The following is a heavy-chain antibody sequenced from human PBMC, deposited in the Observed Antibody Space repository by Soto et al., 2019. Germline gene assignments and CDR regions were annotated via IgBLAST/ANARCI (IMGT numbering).Heavy chain of an antibody. V-gene: IGHV2-26*01. CDR3: ARIRRFGTRRFLDY. J-gene: IGHJ4*02. Sequence: VSGPTLVNPTETLTLTCTVSGFSLSNARMGVSWIRQPPGKALEWLAHIFSNDEKSYSTSLKSRLTISKDTSKSQVVLTMTNMDPVDTATYYCARIRRFGTRRFLDYWGQGTLVTVS. CDR1: GFSLSNARMG. CDR2: IFSNDEK. D-gene: IGHD3-10*01.